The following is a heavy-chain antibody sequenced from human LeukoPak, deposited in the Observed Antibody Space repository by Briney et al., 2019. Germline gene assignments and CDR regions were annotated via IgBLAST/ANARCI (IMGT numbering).Heavy chain of an antibody. CDR3: ARDSTYCSSTSCYKDFDY. D-gene: IGHD2-2*02. J-gene: IGHJ4*02. CDR2: IYHSGST. Sequence: SETLSLTCTVSGYSISSGYYWGWIRQPPGKGLEWLGSIYHSGSTYYNPSLKSRVTISVDTSKNQFSLKPSSVTAADTAVYYCARDSTYCSSTSCYKDFDYWGQGTLVTVSS. CDR1: GYSISSGYY. V-gene: IGHV4-38-2*02.